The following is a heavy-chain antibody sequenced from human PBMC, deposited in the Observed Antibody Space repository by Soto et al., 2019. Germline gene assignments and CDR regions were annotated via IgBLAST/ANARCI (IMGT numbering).Heavy chain of an antibody. V-gene: IGHV1-58*01. D-gene: IGHD3-22*01. Sequence: SVKVSCKASGFTFTSSAVQWVRQARGQRLEWIGWIVVGSGNTNYAHKFQERVPITRDMSTSTAYMELSSLRSEDTAVYYCAAGFPGPYYYDSGNRGYWGQGTLVTVSS. CDR3: AAGFPGPYYYDSGNRGY. J-gene: IGHJ4*02. CDR1: GFTFTSSA. CDR2: IVVGSGNT.